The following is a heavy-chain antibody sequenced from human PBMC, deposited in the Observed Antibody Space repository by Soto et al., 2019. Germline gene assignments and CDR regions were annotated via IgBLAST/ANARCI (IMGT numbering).Heavy chain of an antibody. CDR1: GYSFISSD. J-gene: IGHJ5*02. CDR3: ARLTGMTTATTDRGYDP. D-gene: IGHD4-17*01. Sequence: ASLKVSCKASGYSFISSDFNWVRQAPGQGLEWMGWMNPNSGNAGYAEKFQGRITMTRNTSISTAYMELSSLTSEDTAVYYCARLTGMTTATTDRGYDPWGQGTLVTVSS. V-gene: IGHV1-8*01. CDR2: MNPNSGNA.